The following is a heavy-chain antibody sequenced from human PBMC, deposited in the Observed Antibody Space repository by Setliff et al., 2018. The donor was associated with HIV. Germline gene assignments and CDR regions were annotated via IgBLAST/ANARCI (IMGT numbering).Heavy chain of an antibody. Sequence: PGGSLRLSCAASGFTVSGIYMTWVRQAPGKGLEWVSVINGGTTAYYADSVKGRFTISRDNAKNSLYLQMNSLRAEDTAVYYCARDLRWYDSSGSHDAFDIWGQGTMVTVSS. V-gene: IGHV3-53*01. CDR1: GFTVSGIY. J-gene: IGHJ3*02. CDR3: ARDLRWYDSSGSHDAFDI. D-gene: IGHD3-22*01. CDR2: INGGTTA.